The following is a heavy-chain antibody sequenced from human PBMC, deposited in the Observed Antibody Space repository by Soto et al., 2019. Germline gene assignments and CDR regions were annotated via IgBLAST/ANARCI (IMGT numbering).Heavy chain of an antibody. J-gene: IGHJ5*02. CDR3: ARDVLNWSDP. V-gene: IGHV4-38-2*02. CDR1: GYSIGSAYY. CDR2: IYHSGTT. Sequence: SETLSLTCAVSGYSIGSAYYWGWIRQPPGKGLEWIGNIYHSGTTYYNPSLESRVTISVDTSNNQFSLKLSSVTAADTAVYYCARDVLNWSDPWGQGTLVTVSS.